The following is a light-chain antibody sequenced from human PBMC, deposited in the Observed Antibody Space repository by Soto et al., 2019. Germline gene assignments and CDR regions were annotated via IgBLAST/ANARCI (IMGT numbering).Light chain of an antibody. V-gene: IGKV3-11*01. Sequence: ELVLTQAPATLSLSPGEGATLSCRAGRSVSSSVAWYQQKPGQAPRLLIYDASNRATGIPVRFSGSGSGTDFTVTISSLEPEDFAVYYCQQRSDWVTFGGGTKVEL. J-gene: IGKJ4*01. CDR3: QQRSDWVT. CDR2: DAS. CDR1: RSVSSS.